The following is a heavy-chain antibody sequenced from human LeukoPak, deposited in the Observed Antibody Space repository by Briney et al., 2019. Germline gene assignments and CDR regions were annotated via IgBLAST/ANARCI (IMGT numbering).Heavy chain of an antibody. CDR2: IYYSVST. CDR1: GGSISSSSYY. V-gene: IGHV4-39*01. J-gene: IGHJ5*02. Sequence: SETLSLTCTVSGGSISSSSYYWGWIRQPPGKGLEWIGSIYYSVSTYYNPSLKSRVTISVDTSKNQFSLKLSSVTAADTAVYYCARGWSGDYASWFDPWGQGTLVTVSS. D-gene: IGHD4-17*01. CDR3: ARGWSGDYASWFDP.